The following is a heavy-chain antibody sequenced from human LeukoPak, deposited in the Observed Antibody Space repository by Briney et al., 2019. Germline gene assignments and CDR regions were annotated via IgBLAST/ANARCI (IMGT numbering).Heavy chain of an antibody. CDR3: ARSYCGGDCYSVDYFDY. J-gene: IGHJ4*02. CDR1: GYTFTSYF. CDR2: INPSGGST. V-gene: IGHV1-46*01. Sequence: ASVKVSCKASGYTFTSYFMHWVRQAPGQGLEWMGIINPSGGSTNYAQKFQGRVTITTDESTSTAYMELSSLRSEDTAVYYCARSYCGGDCYSVDYFDYWGQGTLVTVSS. D-gene: IGHD2-21*02.